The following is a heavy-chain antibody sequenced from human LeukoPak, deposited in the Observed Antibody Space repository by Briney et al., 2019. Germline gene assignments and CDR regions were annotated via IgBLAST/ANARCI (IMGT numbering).Heavy chain of an antibody. V-gene: IGHV4-34*01. CDR1: GGSFSGYY. Sequence: PPETLSLTCAVYGGSFSGYYWSWIRQPPGKGLEWLGEINHSGSTNYNPSLKSRVTISVGTSKNQFSLKLSSVTAADTAVYYCARNPTYYYDSSGYYQRDYFDYWGQGTLVTVSS. D-gene: IGHD3-22*01. CDR2: INHSGST. CDR3: ARNPTYYYDSSGYYQRDYFDY. J-gene: IGHJ4*02.